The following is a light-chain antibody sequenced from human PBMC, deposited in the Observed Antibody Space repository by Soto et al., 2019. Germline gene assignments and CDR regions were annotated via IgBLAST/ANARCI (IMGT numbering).Light chain of an antibody. Sequence: EIVLTQSPGTLSLSPGEGATLSCRASQSVSSSYLAWYQQKPGQAPRLLIYGASSRATGIPDRFSGSGSGTDFTLTISRLEPEYFAVYYCQQYGSSPTFGQGTKVEFK. V-gene: IGKV3-20*01. CDR2: GAS. J-gene: IGKJ1*01. CDR3: QQYGSSPT. CDR1: QSVSSSY.